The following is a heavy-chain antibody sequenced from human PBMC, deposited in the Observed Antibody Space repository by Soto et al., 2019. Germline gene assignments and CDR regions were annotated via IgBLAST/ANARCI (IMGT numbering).Heavy chain of an antibody. J-gene: IGHJ4*02. CDR2: TSYSGNT. Sequence: PSETLSLTCTISGGSVSTYQWNWSRQPPGKELEGIGLTSYSGNTSYNPSLKRRAAMAVDTSKNQFSLTMSSVTAVATAVYSCGRHGLGPFHYRGQGALVTVSS. D-gene: IGHD7-27*01. V-gene: IGHV4-59*02. CDR1: GGSVSTYQ. CDR3: GRHGLGPFHY.